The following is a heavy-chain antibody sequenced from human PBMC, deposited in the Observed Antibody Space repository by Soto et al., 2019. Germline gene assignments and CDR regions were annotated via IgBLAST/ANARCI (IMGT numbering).Heavy chain of an antibody. CDR3: AREQYCSGGSCYPANFQH. CDR2: ISSSSSTI. D-gene: IGHD2-15*01. CDR1: GFTFSSYS. Sequence: GGSLRLSCAASGFTFSSYSMNWVRQAPGKGLEWVSYISSSSSTIYYADSVKGRFTISRDNAKNSLYLKMNSLRAEDTAVYYCAREQYCSGGSCYPANFQHWGQGTLVTVSS. J-gene: IGHJ1*01. V-gene: IGHV3-48*01.